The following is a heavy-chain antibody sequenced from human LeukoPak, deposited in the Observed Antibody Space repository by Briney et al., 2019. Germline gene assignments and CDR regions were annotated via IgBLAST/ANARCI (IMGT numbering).Heavy chain of an antibody. CDR3: ARGGRSSSWYGDY. D-gene: IGHD6-13*01. V-gene: IGHV3-21*01. J-gene: IGHJ4*02. CDR1: GFTFSSYW. Sequence: GGSLRLSCVTSGFTFSSYWMSWVRQAPGKGLEWVSSISSSSSYIYYADSVKGRFTISRDNAKNSLYLQMNSLRAEDTAVYYCARGGRSSSWYGDYWGQGTLVTVSS. CDR2: ISSSSSYI.